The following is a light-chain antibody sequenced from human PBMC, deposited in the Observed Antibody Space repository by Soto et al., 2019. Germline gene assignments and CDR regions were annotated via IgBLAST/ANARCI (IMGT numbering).Light chain of an antibody. Sequence: QSALTQPASVSGSPGQSITISCTGTSSDIGTYNYVYWYQQHPGKVPKLMIYEVSNRPSGVSNPFSGSKSGNTASLAISGLQLEDEADYYCSSYTTSSTQVFGGGTKLTVL. CDR3: SSYTTSSTQV. J-gene: IGLJ3*02. V-gene: IGLV2-14*01. CDR2: EVS. CDR1: SSDIGTYNY.